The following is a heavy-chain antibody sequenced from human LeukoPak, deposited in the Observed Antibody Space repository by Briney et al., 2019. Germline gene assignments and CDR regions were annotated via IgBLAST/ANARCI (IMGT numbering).Heavy chain of an antibody. J-gene: IGHJ4*02. D-gene: IGHD3-9*01. V-gene: IGHV3-15*01. CDR1: GFTFSDAW. CDR3: STLTINDY. Sequence: PGGSLRLSCAASGFTFSDAWMSWVRQAPGKGLEWVGRIKSKIDGGTTDYAAPVKGRFTISRDDPKNTLYLQMNSLKTEDTAVYYCSTLTINDYWGQGTLVTVSS. CDR2: IKSKIDGGTT.